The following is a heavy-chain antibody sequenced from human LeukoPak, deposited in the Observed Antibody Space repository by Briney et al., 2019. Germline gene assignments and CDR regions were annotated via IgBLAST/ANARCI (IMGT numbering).Heavy chain of an antibody. D-gene: IGHD4-17*01. CDR1: GGSISSYY. CDR2: IYYSGIT. V-gene: IGHV4-59*04. CDR3: AGLPRYGDYGGY. Sequence: SETLSLTCTVSGGSISSYYWSWIRQPPGKRLEWIVYIYYSGITYYNPSLKSRVTISVDTSKNQFPLKLSSVTAADTAVYYCAGLPRYGDYGGYWGQGTLVTVSS. J-gene: IGHJ4*02.